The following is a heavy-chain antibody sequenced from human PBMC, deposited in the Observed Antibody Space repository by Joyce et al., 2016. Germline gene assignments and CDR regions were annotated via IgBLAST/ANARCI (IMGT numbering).Heavy chain of an antibody. V-gene: IGHV3-30*18. J-gene: IGHJ4*02. CDR2: ISYDGVYK. CDR1: GLTLSNYG. D-gene: IGHD6-25*01. Sequence: QVQLVESGGGVVQPGRSLRLSCTASGLTLSNYGVHWVRQAPGKGLEWVAVISYDGVYKYYSDSVKGRFTISRDNSRDTLFLEMNSLSAEDTAVYYCAKILTAGYSSGWFLDYWGQGTLVTVSS. CDR3: AKILTAGYSSGWFLDY.